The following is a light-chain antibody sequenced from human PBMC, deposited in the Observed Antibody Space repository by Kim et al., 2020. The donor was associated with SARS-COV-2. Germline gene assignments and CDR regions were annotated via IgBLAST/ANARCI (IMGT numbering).Light chain of an antibody. J-gene: IGKJ4*01. V-gene: IGKV1-12*01. CDR1: ENIGSW. CDR3: QQLNGFPLT. Sequence: ASVGDRVTITCRASENIGSWLAWYQQKPGKAPSLLICSTSNLHSGVPSRFSGSGSGTDFTLTVSSLQPEDSAVYYCQQLNGFPLTFGGGTKVDIK. CDR2: STS.